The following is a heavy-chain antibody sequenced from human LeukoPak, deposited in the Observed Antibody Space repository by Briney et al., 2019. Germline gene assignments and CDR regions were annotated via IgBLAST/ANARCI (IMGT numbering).Heavy chain of an antibody. D-gene: IGHD1-14*01. J-gene: IGHJ4*02. CDR2: LSSDGNI. CDR1: GFTVITND. Sequence: PGGSLRLSCAASGFTVITNDMTWVRQAPGKGLEWVSVLSSDGNIKYADSVQGRFTISRDNSKNTLYLEMNSLSPDDTAVYYCARGVEPLAANTLAYWGQGTLVTVSS. CDR3: ARGVEPLAANTLAY. V-gene: IGHV3-53*01.